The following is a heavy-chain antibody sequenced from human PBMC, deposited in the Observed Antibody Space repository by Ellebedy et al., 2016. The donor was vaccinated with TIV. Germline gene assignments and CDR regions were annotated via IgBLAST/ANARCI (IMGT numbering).Heavy chain of an antibody. CDR1: GGSLGTDF. CDR3: ARDLSGIDY. Sequence: SETLSLXXTVSGGSLGTDFWTWIRQPAGKGLEWIGRVNSRGTTNYNPSLKSRVTMSVDTSKNQFSLKLSSVTAADTAVYYCARDLSGIDYWGQGTLVTVSS. D-gene: IGHD2/OR15-2a*01. CDR2: VNSRGTT. V-gene: IGHV4-4*07. J-gene: IGHJ4*02.